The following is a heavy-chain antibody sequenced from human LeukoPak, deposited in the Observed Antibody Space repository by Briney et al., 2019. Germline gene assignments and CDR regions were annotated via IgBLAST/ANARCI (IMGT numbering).Heavy chain of an antibody. D-gene: IGHD2-2*01. V-gene: IGHV3-53*01. CDR2: IYSGGST. CDR1: GFTVSSNY. J-gene: IGHJ3*02. Sequence: GGSLRLSCAASGFTVSSNYISWVRQAPGKGLGWVSVIYSGGSTYYADSVKGRFTISRDNSKNTLYLQMNSLRVEDTAVYYCVKDPDPRYCSSTSCSPIWGQGTMVTVSS. CDR3: VKDPDPRYCSSTSCSPI.